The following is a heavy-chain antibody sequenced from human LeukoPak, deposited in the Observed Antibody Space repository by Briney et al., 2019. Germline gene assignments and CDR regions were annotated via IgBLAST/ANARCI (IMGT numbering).Heavy chain of an antibody. CDR3: ARDRGSGEFDY. CDR1: GFTFSSYW. V-gene: IGHV3-74*01. D-gene: IGHD3-10*01. CDR2: INSDGSRI. J-gene: IGHJ4*02. Sequence: GGSLRPSCAASGFTFSSYWMHWVRQAPGKGLVWVSRINSDGSRISYADAVKGRFTISRDNAKNTLYLQMNSLRAEDTAVYYCARDRGSGEFDYWGQGTLVTVSS.